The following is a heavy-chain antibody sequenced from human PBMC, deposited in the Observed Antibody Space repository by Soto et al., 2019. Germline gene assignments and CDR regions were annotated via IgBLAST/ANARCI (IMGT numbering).Heavy chain of an antibody. CDR2: IYYSGST. Sequence: SETLSLTCTVSGGSVSSGSYYWSWIRQPPGKGLEGIGYIYYSGSTNYNPSLKSRVTISVDTSKNQFSLKLSSVTAADTAVYYCARGPPGDFWSGYYHYYYMDVWGKGTTVTVSS. J-gene: IGHJ6*03. CDR1: GGSVSSGSYY. CDR3: ARGPPGDFWSGYYHYYYMDV. V-gene: IGHV4-61*01. D-gene: IGHD3-3*01.